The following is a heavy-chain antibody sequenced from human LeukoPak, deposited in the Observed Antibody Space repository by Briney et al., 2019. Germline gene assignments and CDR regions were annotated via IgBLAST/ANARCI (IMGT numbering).Heavy chain of an antibody. CDR1: RGTFSSYA. CDR3: AGDRYSYGFNYYYYYMDV. Sequence: GASVKVSCKASRGTFSSYASSWVRQAPGQGLEWMGGIIPIFGTANYAQTFQGRVTITPDESTSTAYMELSSLRSEDTAVYYCAGDRYSYGFNYYYYYMDVWGKGTTVTVSS. J-gene: IGHJ6*03. D-gene: IGHD5-18*01. V-gene: IGHV1-69*13. CDR2: IIPIFGTA.